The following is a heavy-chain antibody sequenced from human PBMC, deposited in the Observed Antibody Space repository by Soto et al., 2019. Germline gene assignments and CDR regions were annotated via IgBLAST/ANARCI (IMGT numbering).Heavy chain of an antibody. CDR1: GYTFTSYG. Sequence: QVQLVQSGAEGKKPGASVKVSCKASGYTFTSYGISWVRQAPGQGLEWMGWISAYNGNTNYAQKLKGRDTMTPDTTTRTAYLELRSLRYDDTAVYYCARDGRIAVGGTMWGDWFDPWGQGTLVTVSS. V-gene: IGHV1-18*01. D-gene: IGHD6-19*01. J-gene: IGHJ5*02. CDR2: ISAYNGNT. CDR3: ARDGRIAVGGTMWGDWFDP.